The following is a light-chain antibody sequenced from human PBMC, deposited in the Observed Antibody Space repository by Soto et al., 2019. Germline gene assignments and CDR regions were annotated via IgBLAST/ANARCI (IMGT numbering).Light chain of an antibody. CDR3: LQATQFPYT. V-gene: IGKV2-24*01. CDR1: QSLVYSDGNTY. CDR2: MIS. Sequence: DIVVTQTPLSSRVTLGQPASISCRSSQSLVYSDGNTYLSWLHQRPGQPPRLLIYMISTRFSGVXDXFSGSGAGTDFTLKISRVEAEDVGVYYCLQATQFPYTVGQGTKLEI. J-gene: IGKJ2*01.